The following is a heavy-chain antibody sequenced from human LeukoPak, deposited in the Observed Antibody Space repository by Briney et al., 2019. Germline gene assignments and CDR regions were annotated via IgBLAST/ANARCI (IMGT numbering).Heavy chain of an antibody. CDR3: ARDQVSSGWYGGGIDY. D-gene: IGHD6-19*01. J-gene: IGHJ4*02. CDR2: INSDGSST. V-gene: IGHV3-74*01. Sequence: GGSLRLSCAASGFTFSSYWMHWVRQAPGKGRVWVSRINSDGSSTSYADSVKGRFTISRDNAKNTLYLQMNSLRAEDTAVYYCARDQVSSGWYGGGIDYWGQGTLVTVSS. CDR1: GFTFSSYW.